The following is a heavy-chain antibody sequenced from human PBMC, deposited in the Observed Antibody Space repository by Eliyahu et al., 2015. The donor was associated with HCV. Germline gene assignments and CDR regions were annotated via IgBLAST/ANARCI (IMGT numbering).Heavy chain of an antibody. CDR3: ARGKVPHYDSQRGREIVDAFDI. CDR2: IIPIFGTA. V-gene: IGHV1-69*06. Sequence: QVQLVQSGAEVKKPGSSVKVSCKASGGTFSSYAISWVRQAPGQGLEWMGGIIPIFGTANYAQKFQGRVTITADKSTSTAYMELSSLRSEDTAVYYCARGKVPHYDSQRGREIVDAFDIWGQGTMATVSS. CDR1: GGTFSSYA. J-gene: IGHJ3*02. D-gene: IGHD3-22*01.